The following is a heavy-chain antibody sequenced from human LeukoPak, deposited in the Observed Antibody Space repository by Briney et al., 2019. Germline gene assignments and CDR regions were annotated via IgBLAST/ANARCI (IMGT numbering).Heavy chain of an antibody. Sequence: PGGSLRLSCAASGFTFSSYAMHWVRQAPGKGLEWVAVISYDGSNKYYADSVKGRFTISRGNSKNTLYLQMNSLRAEDTAVYYCARDPGLYDSSGYYPNWFDPWGQGTLVTVSS. CDR3: ARDPGLYDSSGYYPNWFDP. CDR2: ISYDGSNK. J-gene: IGHJ5*02. D-gene: IGHD3-22*01. V-gene: IGHV3-30-3*01. CDR1: GFTFSSYA.